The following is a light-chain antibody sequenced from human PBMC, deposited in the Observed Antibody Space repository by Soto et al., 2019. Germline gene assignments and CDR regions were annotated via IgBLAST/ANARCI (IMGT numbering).Light chain of an antibody. CDR2: GAS. J-gene: IGKJ1*01. Sequence: DIQRTQSTSSLSASVGDRVTITCRASQSISSYLNWYQQKPGKAPKILIYGASSLQSGVPSRFSGSGSGTDVSLTISSLKNEDFATYDCQQTYNTTPTFGQGTKVDIK. CDR3: QQTYNTTPT. CDR1: QSISSY. V-gene: IGKV1-39*01.